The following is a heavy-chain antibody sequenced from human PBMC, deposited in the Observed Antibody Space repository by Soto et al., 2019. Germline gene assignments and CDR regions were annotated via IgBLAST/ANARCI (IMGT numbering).Heavy chain of an antibody. D-gene: IGHD5-18*01. Sequence: GASVKVSCKASGYTFTSYGISWVRQAPGQGLEWMGWISAYNGNTNYAQKLQGRVTMTTDTSTSTAYMELRSLRSDDTAVYYCARDEDAAMPHFFDYWGQGTPVTVPS. J-gene: IGHJ4*02. CDR1: GYTFTSYG. CDR2: ISAYNGNT. CDR3: ARDEDAAMPHFFDY. V-gene: IGHV1-18*04.